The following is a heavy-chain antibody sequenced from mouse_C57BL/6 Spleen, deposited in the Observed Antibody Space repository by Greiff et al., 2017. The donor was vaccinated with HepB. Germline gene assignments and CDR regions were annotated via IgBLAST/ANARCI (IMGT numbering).Heavy chain of an antibody. CDR2: IDPETGGT. Sequence: VQLQQSGAELVRPGASVTLSCTASGYTFTDYAMPWVKQTPVHGLEWIGAIDPETGGTAYNQKFKGKAILTADKSSSTAYMELRSLTSEDSAVYYCTKLFAYWGQGTLVTVSA. V-gene: IGHV1-15*01. CDR3: TKLFAY. J-gene: IGHJ3*01. CDR1: GYTFTDYA.